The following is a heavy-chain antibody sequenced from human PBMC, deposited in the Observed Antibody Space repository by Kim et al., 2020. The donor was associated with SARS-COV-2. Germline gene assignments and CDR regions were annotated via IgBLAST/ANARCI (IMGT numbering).Heavy chain of an antibody. Sequence: SETLSLTCAVYGGSFSGYYWSWIRQPPGKGLEWIGEINHSGSTNYNPSLKSRVTISVDTSKNQFSLKLSSVTAADTAVYYCASFPPQVDYWGQGTLVTVSS. CDR2: INHSGST. J-gene: IGHJ4*02. CDR1: GGSFSGYY. V-gene: IGHV4-34*01. CDR3: ASFPPQVDY.